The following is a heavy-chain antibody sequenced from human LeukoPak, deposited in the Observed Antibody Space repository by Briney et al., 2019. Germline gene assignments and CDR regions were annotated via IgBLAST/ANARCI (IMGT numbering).Heavy chain of an antibody. J-gene: IGHJ4*02. Sequence: GGSLRLSCAASGFTFSSYAMSWVRQAPGKGLEWVSAISGNGGSTYYADSVKGRFTISRDNSKNTLYLQMNSLRAEDTAVYYCANGDYYDSSGYYPTFGYWGQGTLVTVSS. CDR2: ISGNGGST. D-gene: IGHD3-22*01. V-gene: IGHV3-23*01. CDR1: GFTFSSYA. CDR3: ANGDYYDSSGYYPTFGY.